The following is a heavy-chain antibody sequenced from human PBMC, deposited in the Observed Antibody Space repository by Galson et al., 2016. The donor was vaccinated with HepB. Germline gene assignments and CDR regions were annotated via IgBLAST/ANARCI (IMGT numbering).Heavy chain of an antibody. D-gene: IGHD6-19*01. V-gene: IGHV5-51*01. CDR2: INPADSGT. CDR3: ARHPGRPAGSLDD. CDR1: GNSFINRW. J-gene: IGHJ4*02. Sequence: QSGAEVKKLGESLKISCKGSGNSFINRWIGWVRQMPGKGLEWMGLINPADSGTAYSPSFQGQVTFSVDQSSTTAYLQWSSLKSSDTAMYYCARHPGRPAGSLDDWGQGTLVTVSS.